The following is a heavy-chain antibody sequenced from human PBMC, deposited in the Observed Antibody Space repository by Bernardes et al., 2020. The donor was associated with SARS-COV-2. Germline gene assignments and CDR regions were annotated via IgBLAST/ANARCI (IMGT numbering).Heavy chain of an antibody. CDR3: AKDLSTVGFDY. CDR2: ISYDGSNK. V-gene: IGHV3-30*18. J-gene: IGHJ4*02. Sequence: GGSLRLSCAASGFTFSSYGMHWVRQAPGKGLEWVAVISYDGSNKYYADSVKGRFTISRDNSKNTLYLQMNSLRAEDTAVYYCAKDLSTVGFDYWGQGTLVTVSS. D-gene: IGHD4-17*01. CDR1: GFTFSSYG.